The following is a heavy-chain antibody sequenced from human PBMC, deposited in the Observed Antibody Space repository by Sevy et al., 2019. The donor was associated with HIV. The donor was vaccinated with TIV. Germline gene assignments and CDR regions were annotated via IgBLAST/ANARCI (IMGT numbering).Heavy chain of an antibody. CDR1: GFNFGSYS. V-gene: IGHV3-23*01. Sequence: GGSLRLSCAMSGFNFGSYSMNWVRQGPGKGLEWVAGISDNGGETYHAVSVKGRFTVARDNSKNTLFLQMNSLRAEDTAVYYCAKTIFGVAQVFDMWGQGTMVTVSS. J-gene: IGHJ3*02. D-gene: IGHD3-3*01. CDR2: ISDNGGET. CDR3: AKTIFGVAQVFDM.